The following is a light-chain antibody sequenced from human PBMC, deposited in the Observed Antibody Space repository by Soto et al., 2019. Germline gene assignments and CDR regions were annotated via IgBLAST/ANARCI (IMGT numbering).Light chain of an antibody. Sequence: EIVLTQSPGTLSLSPGERATLSCRASQSVTSSYLAWSQQKPGQAPRVLFFGASSRAAGVPDRFSGNGSGTDFTLTISRLEPEDFAVYYCHQYGGSQFTFGPGTTVDIK. CDR2: GAS. CDR3: HQYGGSQFT. J-gene: IGKJ3*01. V-gene: IGKV3-20*01. CDR1: QSVTSSY.